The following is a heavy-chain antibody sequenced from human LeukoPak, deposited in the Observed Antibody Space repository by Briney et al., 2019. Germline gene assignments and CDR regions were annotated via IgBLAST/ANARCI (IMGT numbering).Heavy chain of an antibody. D-gene: IGHD2-15*01. J-gene: IGHJ5*02. Sequence: GGSLRLSCAASGFTFSSYWMHWVRQAPGRGRVWVSRINSEGSRARYADSVKGRFTVSRDSAKNTLYLQMNSLRAEDKAVYYCARGLGYCSGGSCYPWWFDPWGQGTLVTVSS. V-gene: IGHV3-74*01. CDR2: INSEGSRA. CDR3: ARGLGYCSGGSCYPWWFDP. CDR1: GFTFSSYW.